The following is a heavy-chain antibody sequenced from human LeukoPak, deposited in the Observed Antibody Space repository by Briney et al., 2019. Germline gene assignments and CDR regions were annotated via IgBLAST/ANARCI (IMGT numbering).Heavy chain of an antibody. J-gene: IGHJ6*04. Sequence: SETLSLTCTIHLHSVRSGSYYWSWIRQPPGKGLGWLGHIYYSGCTNYHRSLKSRVTISVDTSKNQFSLKLSSVTAADTAVYYCATTRRGVTMVGSYYYGMDVWSKETTVTVSS. D-gene: IGHD3-10*02. CDR3: ATTRRGVTMVGSYYYGMDV. CDR2: IYYSGCT. V-gene: IGHV4-61*01. CDR1: LHSVRSGSYY.